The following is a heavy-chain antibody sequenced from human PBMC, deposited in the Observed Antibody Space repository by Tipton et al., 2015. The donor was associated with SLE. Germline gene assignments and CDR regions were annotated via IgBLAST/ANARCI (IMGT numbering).Heavy chain of an antibody. CDR2: IYTSGST. V-gene: IGHV4-61*02. D-gene: IGHD6-13*01. CDR1: GGSISSGSYY. Sequence: LRLSCTVSGGSISSGSYYWSWIRQPAGKGLEWIGRIYTSGSTNYNPSLKSRVTISVDTSKNQFSLKLSSVTAADTAVYYCARFIAAAGILYWGQGTLVTVSS. CDR3: ARFIAAAGILY. J-gene: IGHJ4*02.